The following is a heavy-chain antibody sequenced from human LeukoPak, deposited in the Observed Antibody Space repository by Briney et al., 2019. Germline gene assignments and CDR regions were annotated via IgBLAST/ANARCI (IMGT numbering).Heavy chain of an antibody. CDR2: IYYSGST. CDR3: ARGLRITMVRGVRPGPTHFDY. D-gene: IGHD3-10*01. J-gene: IGHJ4*02. V-gene: IGHV4-39*07. Sequence: SETLSLTCTVSGGSISSSNYNWGWIRQPPGKGLEWVGSIYYSGSTNYNPSLKSRVTISVDTSKNQFSLKLSSVTAADTAVYYCARGLRITMVRGVRPGPTHFDYWGQGTLVTVSS. CDR1: GGSISSSNYN.